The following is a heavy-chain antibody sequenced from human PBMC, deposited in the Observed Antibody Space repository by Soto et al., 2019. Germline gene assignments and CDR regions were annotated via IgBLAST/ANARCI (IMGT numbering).Heavy chain of an antibody. Sequence: QVQLQESGPGLVKPSQTLSLTCTVSGGSISSGGYYWSWLRQHPGKGLEWIGYIYYSGSTYYNPSLKSRVTISVDTSKSQFSLKLISVTAADTAVYYCAREYSGSYAWFDPWGQGTLVTVSS. V-gene: IGHV4-31*03. CDR2: IYYSGST. CDR1: GGSISSGGYY. J-gene: IGHJ5*02. D-gene: IGHD1-26*01. CDR3: AREYSGSYAWFDP.